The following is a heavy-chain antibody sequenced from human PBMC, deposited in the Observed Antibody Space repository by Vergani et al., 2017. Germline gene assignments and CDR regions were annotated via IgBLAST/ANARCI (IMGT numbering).Heavy chain of an antibody. J-gene: IGHJ4*02. D-gene: IGHD1-7*01. CDR3: ITGTTEPY. V-gene: IGHV3-74*02. Sequence: EVQLLESGGGSAQPGESLRLSCVASGFTFTAHGLNWVRQAPGKGLVWVSRINGDGQMTAYADSVKGRFTISRDYTKNTVFLQMNSLRAEDTAVYYCITGTTEPYWGQGTLVTVSS. CDR2: INGDGQMT. CDR1: GFTFTAHG.